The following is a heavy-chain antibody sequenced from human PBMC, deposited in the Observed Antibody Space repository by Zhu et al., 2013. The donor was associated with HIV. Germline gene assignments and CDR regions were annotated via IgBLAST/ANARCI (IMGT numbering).Heavy chain of an antibody. CDR2: INPSGGST. Sequence: QVQLVQSGAEVKKPGSSVTVSCKASGGTFTNYAISWVRQAPRQGLQWMGWINPSGGSTSYAQKFQGRVTMTRDTSTSTVYMELSSLRSEDTAVYYCARAPGYRRNLYYYYMDVWGKGTTVTVSS. CDR1: GGTFTNYA. D-gene: IGHD1-1*01. V-gene: IGHV1-46*01. CDR3: ARAPGYRRNLYYYYMDV. J-gene: IGHJ6*03.